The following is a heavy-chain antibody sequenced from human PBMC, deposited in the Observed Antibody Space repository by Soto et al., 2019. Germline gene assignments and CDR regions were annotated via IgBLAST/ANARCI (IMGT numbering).Heavy chain of an antibody. Sequence: PGGSLRLSCAASGFTFSSYGMHWVRQAPGKGLEWVSAISGSGGSTYYADSVKGRFTISRDNSKNTLYLQMNSLRAEDTAVYYYAKGLYYYELDPWGQGTLVTVSS. V-gene: IGHV3-23*01. CDR1: GFTFSSYG. CDR2: ISGSGGST. J-gene: IGHJ5*02. D-gene: IGHD3-22*01. CDR3: AKGLYYYELDP.